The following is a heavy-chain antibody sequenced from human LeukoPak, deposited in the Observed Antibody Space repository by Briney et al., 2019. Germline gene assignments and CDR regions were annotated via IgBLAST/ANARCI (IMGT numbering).Heavy chain of an antibody. V-gene: IGHV4-34*01. Sequence: PSETLSLTCTVYGGSFSGYYWSWIRQPPGKGLEWIGEINHSGSTNYNPSLRSRVTISVDTSKNQFSLKLSSVTAADTAVYYCARGLLSFGEGVANMDVWGKGTTVTISS. CDR1: GGSFSGYY. J-gene: IGHJ6*03. D-gene: IGHD3-10*01. CDR3: ARGLLSFGEGVANMDV. CDR2: INHSGST.